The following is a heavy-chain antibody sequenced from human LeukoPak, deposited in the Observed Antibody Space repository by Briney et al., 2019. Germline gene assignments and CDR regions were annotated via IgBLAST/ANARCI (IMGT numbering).Heavy chain of an antibody. D-gene: IGHD6-13*01. CDR2: FYPGDSDT. V-gene: IGHV5-51*01. Sequence: GESLKISCKGSGYTFTSYWIGWVRQMPGKGLEWMGIFYPGDSDTRYSPSCQGQVTISADKSINTAYLQWSSLKASDSAMYYCARRAGYTSSWYYIDYWGQGTLVTVSS. CDR3: ARRAGYTSSWYYIDY. CDR1: GYTFTSYW. J-gene: IGHJ4*02.